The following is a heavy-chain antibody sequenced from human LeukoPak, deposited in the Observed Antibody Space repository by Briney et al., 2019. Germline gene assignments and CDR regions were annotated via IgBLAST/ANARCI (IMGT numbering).Heavy chain of an antibody. Sequence: GGSLRLSCAASGFTFSSYAMSWVRQAPGKGLEWVSAISGSGGSTYYADSVKGRFTISGDNSKNTLYLQMNSLRAEDTAVYYCAKVPRTQYYYDSNALDIWGQGTMVTVSS. V-gene: IGHV3-23*01. CDR3: AKVPRTQYYYDSNALDI. CDR2: ISGSGGST. CDR1: GFTFSSYA. J-gene: IGHJ3*02. D-gene: IGHD3-22*01.